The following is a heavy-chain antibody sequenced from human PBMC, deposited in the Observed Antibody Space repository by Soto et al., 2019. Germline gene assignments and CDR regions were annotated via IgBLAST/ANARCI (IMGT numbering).Heavy chain of an antibody. Sequence: GGSLRLSCAASGFSFSHYAMHWVRHPPGKGLEWAALISYDGENQYFTDSVRGRFTISRDNSKTAVYLEMNDLRLDDTATYYCVSPHSESSNAFDLWGQRTLVTVSS. CDR1: GFSFSHYA. D-gene: IGHD3-10*01. J-gene: IGHJ5*02. CDR2: ISYDGENQ. CDR3: VSPHSESSNAFDL. V-gene: IGHV3-30*04.